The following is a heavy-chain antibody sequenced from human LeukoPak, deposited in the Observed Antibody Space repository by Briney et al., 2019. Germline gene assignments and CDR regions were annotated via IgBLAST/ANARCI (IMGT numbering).Heavy chain of an antibody. J-gene: IGHJ6*03. V-gene: IGHV1-69*06. Sequence: SVKVSCKASGGTFSNYAISWVRQAPGQGLEWMGGIIPIFGTANYAQKFRGRATITADKSTRTAYMELSSLRSEDTAVYYCARSMGEIATIEAYYMDVWGKGTTVTISS. CDR1: GGTFSNYA. CDR3: ARSMGEIATIEAYYMDV. CDR2: IIPIFGTA. D-gene: IGHD5-24*01.